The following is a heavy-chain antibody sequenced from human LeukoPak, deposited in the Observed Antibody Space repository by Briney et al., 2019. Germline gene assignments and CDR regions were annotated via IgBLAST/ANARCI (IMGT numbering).Heavy chain of an antibody. CDR3: ARDEYSSGWYYFDY. Sequence: GGSLRLSCAASEFTFSSYAMSWVRQAPGKGLEWVSAISGSGGTTYYTDSLKGRFTISRDNSKNTLYLQMNSLRAEDTAVYYCARDEYSSGWYYFDYWGQGTLVTVSS. V-gene: IGHV3-23*01. CDR2: ISGSGGTT. D-gene: IGHD6-19*01. CDR1: EFTFSSYA. J-gene: IGHJ4*02.